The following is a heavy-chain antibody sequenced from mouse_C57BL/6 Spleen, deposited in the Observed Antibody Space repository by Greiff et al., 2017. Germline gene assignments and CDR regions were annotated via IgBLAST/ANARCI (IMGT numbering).Heavy chain of an antibody. CDR3: ARSFYDGYFLAY. D-gene: IGHD2-3*01. CDR1: GYTFTSYW. J-gene: IGHJ3*01. Sequence: QVQLQQPGAELVMPGASVKLSCKASGYTFTSYWMHWVKQRPGQGLEWIGEIDPSDSYTNYNQKFKGKSTLTVDKSSSTAYMQLSSLTSEDSAVYYFARSFYDGYFLAYWGQGTLVTVSA. V-gene: IGHV1-69*01. CDR2: IDPSDSYT.